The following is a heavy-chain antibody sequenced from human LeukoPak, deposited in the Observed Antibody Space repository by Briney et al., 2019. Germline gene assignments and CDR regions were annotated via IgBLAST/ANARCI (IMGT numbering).Heavy chain of an antibody. J-gene: IGHJ1*01. CDR2: INPNSGGT. V-gene: IGHV1-2*02. CDR1: GYTFTGYY. Sequence: ASVKVSCKSSGYTFTGYYLHWVRLAPGQGLEWLGWINPNSGGTNYGQKFQGRVTMTRDTSISTAYMELSRLRSDDTAVYYCARLGRNVETSMVTYFQHWGQGTLVTASS. D-gene: IGHD5-18*01. CDR3: ARLGRNVETSMVTYFQH.